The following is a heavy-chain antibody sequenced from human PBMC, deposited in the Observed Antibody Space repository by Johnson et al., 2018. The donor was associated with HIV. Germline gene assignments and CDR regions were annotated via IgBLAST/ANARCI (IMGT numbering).Heavy chain of an antibody. J-gene: IGHJ3*02. CDR3: AKMFASAAGLDAFDI. CDR2: IKQDGSEK. Sequence: VQLVESGGGLIQPGGSLRLSCAASGFTVSRNYMSWVRQAPGKGLEWVANIKQDGSEKYYADSVKGRFTISRDNSKNTLYLQMNSLRAEDTAVYYCAKMFASAAGLDAFDIWGQGTMVTVAS. CDR1: GFTVSRNY. D-gene: IGHD6-13*01. V-gene: IGHV3-7*01.